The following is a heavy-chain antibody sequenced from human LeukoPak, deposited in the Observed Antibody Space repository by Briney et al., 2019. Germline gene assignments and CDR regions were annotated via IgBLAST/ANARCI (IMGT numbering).Heavy chain of an antibody. CDR3: ARISSDSISYYDH. Sequence: GGSLRLSCAASGFPFSSSVMTWVRQAPGKGLEWVSVITGSGAITYYADSVKGRFTISRDNAKNTLFLQMNSLRAEDTAVYYCARISSDSISYYDHWGQGTLVTVSS. CDR1: GFPFSSSV. J-gene: IGHJ4*02. CDR2: ITGSGAIT. D-gene: IGHD3-22*01. V-gene: IGHV3-23*01.